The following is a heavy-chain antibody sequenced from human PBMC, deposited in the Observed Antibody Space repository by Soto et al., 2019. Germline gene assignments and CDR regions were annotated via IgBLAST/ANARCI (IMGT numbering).Heavy chain of an antibody. CDR1: GFTFSSYW. Sequence: HPGGSLRLSCAASGFTFSSYWMHWVRQAPGKGLVWVSRINSDGSSTSYADSVKGRFTISRDNAKNTLYLQMNSLRAEDTAVYYCARKVGATVYYYYGMDVWGQRTTVTVSS. CDR3: ARKVGATVYYYYGMDV. CDR2: INSDGSST. V-gene: IGHV3-74*01. D-gene: IGHD1-26*01. J-gene: IGHJ6*02.